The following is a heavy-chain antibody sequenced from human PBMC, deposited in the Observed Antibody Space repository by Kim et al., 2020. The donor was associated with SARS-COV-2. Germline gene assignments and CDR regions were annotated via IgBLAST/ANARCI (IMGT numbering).Heavy chain of an antibody. D-gene: IGHD3-10*01. Sequence: YAQKCQGRVTMTRNTSISTAYMELSSLRSEDTAVYYCARGHLGEPELYNVWGQGTTVTVSS. CDR3: ARGHLGEPELYNV. V-gene: IGHV1-8*01. J-gene: IGHJ6*02.